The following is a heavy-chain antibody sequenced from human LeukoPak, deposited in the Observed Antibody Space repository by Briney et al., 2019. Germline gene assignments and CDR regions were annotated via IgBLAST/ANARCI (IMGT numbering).Heavy chain of an antibody. Sequence: GGSLRLSCAASGFTLSTYVANWVRQAPGKGLEWVSSISGSGGTTYYADSVKGRFTISRDNSKNTLYLQMSSLRVEDTAVYYCAKDRGRYYDSSGHNWGYCFDSWGQGILVTVST. CDR2: ISGSGGTT. J-gene: IGHJ4*02. CDR3: AKDRGRYYDSSGHNWGYCFDS. D-gene: IGHD3-22*01. V-gene: IGHV3-23*01. CDR1: GFTLSTYV.